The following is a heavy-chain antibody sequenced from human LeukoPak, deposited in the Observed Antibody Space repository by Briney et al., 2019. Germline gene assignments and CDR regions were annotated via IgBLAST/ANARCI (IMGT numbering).Heavy chain of an antibody. V-gene: IGHV3-15*01. Sequence: NPGGSLRLSCAASGFSFSDVWMSWVRQAPGKGLEWVGRIYSNSAGGTIDYAAPVKGRFTISRDDSKKTMYLQMNGLKPEDTGVYYCATVLMWEAQNDNWGQGTLVTVSS. CDR2: IYSNSAGGTI. CDR1: GFSFSDVW. J-gene: IGHJ4*02. CDR3: ATVLMWEAQNDN. D-gene: IGHD1-26*01.